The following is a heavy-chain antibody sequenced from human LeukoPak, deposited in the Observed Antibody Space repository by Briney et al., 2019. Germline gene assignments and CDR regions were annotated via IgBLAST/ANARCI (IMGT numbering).Heavy chain of an antibody. V-gene: IGHV3-33*01. CDR1: GFTSSSQG. Sequence: GGSLRLSCAASGFTSSSQGMHWVRHAPGKGLEWVALIWYDGGNKYYADSVKGRFTISRDNSKNTLYLQMNSLRAEDTAVYYCARGYDTSGYYHDYWGQGTLVTVSS. CDR2: IWYDGGNK. D-gene: IGHD3-22*01. J-gene: IGHJ4*02. CDR3: ARGYDTSGYYHDY.